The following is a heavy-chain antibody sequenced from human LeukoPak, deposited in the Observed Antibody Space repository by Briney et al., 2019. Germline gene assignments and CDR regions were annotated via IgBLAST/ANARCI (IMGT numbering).Heavy chain of an antibody. Sequence: GGSLRLSCAASGFTVNNNYMSWVRQAPGKGLEWVSVIYSGGSTYYADSVKGRFTISRDNSKNTVYLQMISLRAEDTAVYYCAREGEHYVGVEYYYYGMDAWGQGTTVTVSS. CDR3: AREGEHYVGVEYYYYGMDA. CDR1: GFTVNNNY. J-gene: IGHJ6*02. D-gene: IGHD1-26*01. V-gene: IGHV3-66*01. CDR2: IYSGGST.